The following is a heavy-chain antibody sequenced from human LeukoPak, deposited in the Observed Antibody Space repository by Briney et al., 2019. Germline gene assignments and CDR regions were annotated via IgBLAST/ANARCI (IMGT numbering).Heavy chain of an antibody. CDR2: IYYSGST. Sequence: PSETLSLTCTVSGGSISSYYWSWIRQPPGKGLEWIGYIYYSGSTNYNPSLKSRVTISVDTSKNQFSLKLSSVTAADTAVYYCARDRGYSSGWYHPSNWFDPWGQGTLVTVSS. V-gene: IGHV4-59*12. CDR3: ARDRGYSSGWYHPSNWFDP. CDR1: GGSISSYY. J-gene: IGHJ5*02. D-gene: IGHD6-19*01.